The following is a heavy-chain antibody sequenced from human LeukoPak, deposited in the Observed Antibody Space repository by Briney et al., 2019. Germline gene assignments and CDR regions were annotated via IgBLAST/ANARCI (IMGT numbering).Heavy chain of an antibody. J-gene: IGHJ4*02. D-gene: IGHD3-3*01. V-gene: IGHV4-30-4*01. CDR1: GGSISSGDYY. Sequence: AQTLSLTCTVSGGSISSGDYYWSWLRQPPGKGREWIGYIDYSGSTYYNPSLKSRVTISVDTSKNQFSLKLSSVTAADTAVYYCARGMFGSIFGVVTDNDYFDYWGQGTLVTVSS. CDR3: ARGMFGSIFGVVTDNDYFDY. CDR2: IDYSGST.